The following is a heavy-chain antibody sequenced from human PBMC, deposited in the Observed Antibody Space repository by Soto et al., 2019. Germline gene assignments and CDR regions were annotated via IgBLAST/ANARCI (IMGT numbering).Heavy chain of an antibody. CDR3: TRDGGGGGGY. J-gene: IGHJ4*02. Sequence: EVQLVESGGGLVQPGGSLRLSCAASGFTFSSYWMHWVRQAPGKGLVWVSRTNEDGSTINYADSVKGRFTISRDNAKNTLYGEMNSRGAEDTVVYYGTRDGGGGGGYWGQGTLVTVSS. CDR2: TNEDGSTI. V-gene: IGHV3-74*01. D-gene: IGHD3-16*01. CDR1: GFTFSSYW.